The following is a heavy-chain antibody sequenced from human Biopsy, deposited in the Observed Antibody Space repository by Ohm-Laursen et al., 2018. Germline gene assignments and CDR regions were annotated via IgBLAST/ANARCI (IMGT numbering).Heavy chain of an antibody. CDR1: GDTISTYY. CDR3: ARNRVDVVKVTTIGWNFDL. J-gene: IGHJ2*01. V-gene: IGHV4-59*08. Sequence: SQTLSLTCTVSGDTISTYYWNWIRQTPGKGLEWIGYIHYTGHIRINPSLNSRATISVDTSKDQFSLKSSSLTAADTAIYYCARNRVDVVKVTTIGWNFDLWGRGTLVTVS. CDR2: IHYTGHI. D-gene: IGHD5-12*01.